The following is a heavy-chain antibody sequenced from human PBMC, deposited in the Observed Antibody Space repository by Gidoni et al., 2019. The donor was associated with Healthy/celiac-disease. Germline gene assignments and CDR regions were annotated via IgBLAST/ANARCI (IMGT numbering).Heavy chain of an antibody. D-gene: IGHD3-10*01. CDR3: AKFWGNRELEDYFDY. V-gene: IGHV3-23*01. CDR2: ISGSGGST. J-gene: IGHJ4*02. Sequence: EVQLLESGGGLVQPGGSLRLPCAASGFTFSSYAMSWVRQAPGQGLEWVSAISGSGGSTYYADSVKGRFTISRDNSKNTLYLQMNSLRAEDTAVYYCAKFWGNRELEDYFDYWGQGTLVTVSS. CDR1: GFTFSSYA.